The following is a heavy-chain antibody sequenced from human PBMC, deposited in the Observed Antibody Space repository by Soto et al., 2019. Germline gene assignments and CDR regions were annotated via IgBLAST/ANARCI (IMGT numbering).Heavy chain of an antibody. Sequence: QVQLVESGGGVVQPGRSLRLSCAASGFTFSNYGMHWVRQAPGKGLEWGAVISYHGRDKYYADSVKGRFTISRDNSKNTLYLEMNSLRAEDTAVYYCAKDHLMTTVTTVGYWGQGTLVTVSS. CDR2: ISYHGRDK. D-gene: IGHD4-17*01. V-gene: IGHV3-30*18. CDR1: GFTFSNYG. J-gene: IGHJ4*02. CDR3: AKDHLMTTVTTVGY.